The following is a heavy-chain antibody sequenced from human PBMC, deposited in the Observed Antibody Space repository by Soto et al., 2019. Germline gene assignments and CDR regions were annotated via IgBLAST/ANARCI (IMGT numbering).Heavy chain of an antibody. CDR3: ARDLRPGSSSWYVKVYYYGMDV. CDR2: ISAYNGNT. Sequence: ASLKVSWKASGYTFTSYGIIWVRQAPGQGLECMGWISAYNGNTNYAQKLQGRVTMTTDTSTSTAYMELRSLRSDDTAVYYRARDLRPGSSSWYVKVYYYGMDVWGQGTTVTVSS. J-gene: IGHJ6*02. CDR1: GYTFTSYG. V-gene: IGHV1-18*04. D-gene: IGHD6-13*01.